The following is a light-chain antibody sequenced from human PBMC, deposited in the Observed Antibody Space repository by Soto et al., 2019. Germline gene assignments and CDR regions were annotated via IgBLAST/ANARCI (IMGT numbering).Light chain of an antibody. J-gene: IGKJ5*01. CDR1: HYIDSW. V-gene: IGKV1-12*01. CDR3: QQAYSFPIT. Sequence: DIQMTQSPSSVSASVGDTVTITCRASHYIDSWLAWYQQKPGKAPKLLIYEASRLRSGVPSTFSGSRSGTDFTLTITDLQPEDFATYYSQQAYSFPITFGQGTRLEIK. CDR2: EAS.